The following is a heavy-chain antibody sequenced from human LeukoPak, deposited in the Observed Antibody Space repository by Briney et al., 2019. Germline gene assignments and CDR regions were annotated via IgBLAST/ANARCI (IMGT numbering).Heavy chain of an antibody. D-gene: IGHD2-2*02. J-gene: IGHJ6*03. CDR1: GGSISSYY. Sequence: SETLSPTCTVSGGSISSYYWSWIRQPPGKGLEWIGYIYYSGSTNYNPSLKSRVTISVDTSKNQFSLKLSSVTAADTAVYYRARSATAILTYYYYMDVWGKGTTVTISS. V-gene: IGHV4-59*01. CDR2: IYYSGST. CDR3: ARSATAILTYYYYMDV.